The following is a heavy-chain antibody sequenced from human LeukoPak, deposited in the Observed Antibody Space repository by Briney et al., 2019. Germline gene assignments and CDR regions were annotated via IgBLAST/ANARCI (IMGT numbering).Heavy chain of an antibody. Sequence: PGGSLRLSCADSGFTFSSHWMHWVRQAPGKGLEWVSAISGSGGSTYYADSVKGRFTISRDNSKNTLYLQMNSLRAEDTAVYYCAKTWETLTIFTLPAGAFDIWGQGTMVTVSS. D-gene: IGHD3-3*01. J-gene: IGHJ3*02. CDR1: GFTFSSHW. V-gene: IGHV3-23*01. CDR2: ISGSGGST. CDR3: AKTWETLTIFTLPAGAFDI.